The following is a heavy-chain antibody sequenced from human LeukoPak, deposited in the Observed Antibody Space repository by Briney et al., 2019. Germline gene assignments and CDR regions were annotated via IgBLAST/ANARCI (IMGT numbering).Heavy chain of an antibody. V-gene: IGHV4-59*01. D-gene: IGHD5/OR15-5a*01. Sequence: SETLTLTCTASGFTISSYYWSWIRQPPGKGLEWIWYIYYSGNTDYNPSLKSRVTISLDTSKYQFSLKLSSVTAADTAVYYCARSPVLYLFDYGGQGTLVTVSS. CDR2: IYYSGNT. CDR1: GFTISSYY. CDR3: ARSPVLYLFDY. J-gene: IGHJ4*02.